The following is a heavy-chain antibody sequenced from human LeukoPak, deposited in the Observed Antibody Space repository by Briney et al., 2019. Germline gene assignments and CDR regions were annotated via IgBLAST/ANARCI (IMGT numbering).Heavy chain of an antibody. CDR3: ARESSGNYYNPLGYMDV. CDR1: GGSISSHY. Sequence: SETLSLACTVSGGSISSHYWSWIRQPPGKGLEWIGYIYYSGSTNYNPSLKSRVSISLDTSNNQFSLNLSSVTAADTAVYYCARESSGNYYNPLGYMDVWGKGTTVTVSS. CDR2: IYYSGST. D-gene: IGHD3-10*01. V-gene: IGHV4-59*11. J-gene: IGHJ6*03.